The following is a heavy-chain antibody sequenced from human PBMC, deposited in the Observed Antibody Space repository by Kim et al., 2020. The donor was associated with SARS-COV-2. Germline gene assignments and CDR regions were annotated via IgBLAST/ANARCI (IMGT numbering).Heavy chain of an antibody. CDR1: GGSISSSSYY. J-gene: IGHJ4*02. V-gene: IGHV4-39*01. D-gene: IGHD6-19*01. CDR2: IYYSGST. Sequence: SETLSLTCTVSGGSISSSSYYWGWIRQPPGKGLEWIGSIYYSGSTYYNPSLKSRVTISVDTSKNQFSLKLSSVTAADTAVYYCARQGHKRIAVAGTRHGYFDYWGQGTLVTVSS. CDR3: ARQGHKRIAVAGTRHGYFDY.